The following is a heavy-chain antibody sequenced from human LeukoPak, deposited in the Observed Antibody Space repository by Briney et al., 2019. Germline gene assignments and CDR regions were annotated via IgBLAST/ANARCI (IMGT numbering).Heavy chain of an antibody. J-gene: IGHJ4*02. D-gene: IGHD3-3*01. Sequence: GGSLRLSCAASGFTFSSYWMHWVRQAPGKGLVWVSHINGDGSTIRYAGSVEGRFTISRDNAKNTLYLQMNSLRAEDTAVYYCARDGGITHRDYWGQGTLVTVSS. V-gene: IGHV3-74*01. CDR2: INGDGSTI. CDR1: GFTFSSYW. CDR3: ARDGGITHRDY.